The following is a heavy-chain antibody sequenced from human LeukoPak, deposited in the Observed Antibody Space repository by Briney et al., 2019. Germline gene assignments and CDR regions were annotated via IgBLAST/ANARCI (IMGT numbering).Heavy chain of an antibody. J-gene: IGHJ2*01. V-gene: IGHV1-46*01. CDR1: GYTFTSYY. D-gene: IGHD4-17*01. CDR2: INPSGGST. Sequence: ASVKVSCKASGYTFTSYYMHWVRQAPGQGLEWMGIINPSGGSTSYAQKFQGRVTMTRDTSTSTVYMELSSLRSEDTAVYYCARETPTQDYGDYQPVRWYSWYFDLWGQGTLVTVSS. CDR3: ARETPTQDYGDYQPVRWYSWYFDL.